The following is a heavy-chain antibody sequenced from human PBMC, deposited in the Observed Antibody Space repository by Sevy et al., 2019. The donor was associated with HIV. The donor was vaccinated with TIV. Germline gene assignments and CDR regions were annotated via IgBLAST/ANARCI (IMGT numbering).Heavy chain of an antibody. D-gene: IGHD5-18*01. Sequence: GGSLRLSCAASGFTFSSYEMNWVRQAPGKGLEWVSYISSSGSTIYYADSVKGRFTISRDNAKNSLYLQMNSLRAEDTAVYYCATLGTRNSYGRHYYYGMDVWGHGTTVTVSS. V-gene: IGHV3-48*03. CDR1: GFTFSSYE. J-gene: IGHJ6*02. CDR2: ISSSGSTI. CDR3: ATLGTRNSYGRHYYYGMDV.